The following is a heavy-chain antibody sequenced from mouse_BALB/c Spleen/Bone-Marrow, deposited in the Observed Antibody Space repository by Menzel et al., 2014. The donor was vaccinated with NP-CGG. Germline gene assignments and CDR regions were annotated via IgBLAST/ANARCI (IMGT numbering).Heavy chain of an antibody. CDR3: AHGSTYGYFDY. CDR1: GFNIKDTY. CDR2: IDPANGNT. J-gene: IGHJ2*01. V-gene: IGHV14-3*02. D-gene: IGHD1-1*01. Sequence: VQLKDSGTELVKPGASVKLSCTASGFNIKDTYMHWVKQRPEQGLEWIGRIDPANGNTKYDPKFQGKATITADTSSNTADLQLSSLTSEDTAVYYCAHGSTYGYFDYWGQGTTLTVSS.